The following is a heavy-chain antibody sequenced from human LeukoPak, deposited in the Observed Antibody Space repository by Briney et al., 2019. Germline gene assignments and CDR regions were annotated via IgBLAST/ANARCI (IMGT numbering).Heavy chain of an antibody. D-gene: IGHD3-16*02. CDR3: ARDSGDYVWGSYRTPIDY. V-gene: IGHV3-21*01. CDR2: ISSSSSYI. CDR1: GFTFSSYS. Sequence: GGTLRLSCAASGFTFSSYSMNWVRQAPGKGPEWVSSISSSSSYIYYADSVKGRFTISRDNAKNSLYLQMNSLRAEDTAVYYCARDSGDYVWGSYRTPIDYWGQGTLVTVSS. J-gene: IGHJ4*02.